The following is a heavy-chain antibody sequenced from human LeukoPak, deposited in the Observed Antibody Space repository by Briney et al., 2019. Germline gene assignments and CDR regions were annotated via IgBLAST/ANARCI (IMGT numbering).Heavy chain of an antibody. D-gene: IGHD4-17*01. Sequence: PSETLSLTCTVSGGSISSSSYYWGWIRQPPGKGLEWIGSIYYSGTTYYNPSLKSRVTISVDTSKNQFSLKVNSVTAADTAVYYCARAPGNPTVTTPPYYFDYWGQGTLVTVSS. V-gene: IGHV4-39*01. CDR2: IYYSGTT. J-gene: IGHJ4*02. CDR3: ARAPGNPTVTTPPYYFDY. CDR1: GGSISSSSYY.